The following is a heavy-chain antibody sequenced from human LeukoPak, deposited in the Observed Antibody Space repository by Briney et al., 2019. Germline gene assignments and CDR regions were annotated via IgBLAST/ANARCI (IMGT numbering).Heavy chain of an antibody. Sequence: EASVKVSCKTSGYPFTKYSIHWVRQAPGQGLEWMGIISPSGGTTTYAQKFQGRITMTRDTSTSTVYMELSSLRSEDTAVYYCARDGDGSSDYWGQGTLVTVSS. CDR2: ISPSGGTT. D-gene: IGHD3-10*01. V-gene: IGHV1-46*01. CDR1: GYPFTKYS. CDR3: ARDGDGSSDY. J-gene: IGHJ4*02.